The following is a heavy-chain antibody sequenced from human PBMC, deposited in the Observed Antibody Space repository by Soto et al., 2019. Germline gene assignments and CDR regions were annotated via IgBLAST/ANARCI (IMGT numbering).Heavy chain of an antibody. CDR2: ISGSGGST. CDR3: AKDLVADSSGYFYFDY. CDR1: GFTFSNYA. J-gene: IGHJ4*02. D-gene: IGHD3-22*01. Sequence: EVQLLESGGGLVQPGGSLRLSCAASGFTFSNYAMRWVRQAPGKGLEWVSGISGSGGSTYYADSVKGRFTISRDTYKNSLYLQMNTLSAAETAIYYCAKDLVADSSGYFYFDYWGQGTLVTVSS. V-gene: IGHV3-23*01.